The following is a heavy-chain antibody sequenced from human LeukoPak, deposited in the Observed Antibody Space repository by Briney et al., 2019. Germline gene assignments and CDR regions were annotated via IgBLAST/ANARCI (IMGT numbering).Heavy chain of an antibody. CDR2: INPSGGST. CDR3: ARVLGGDSSSWYSTAFDI. Sequence: GASVKVSCKASGYTFTNYYMHWVRQAPGQGLEWMGIINPSGGSTGYAQKFQGRVTVTRDTSTSTVYMELSSLGSEDTAVDYCARVLGGDSSSWYSTAFDIWGQGTMVTVSS. V-gene: IGHV1-46*01. CDR1: GYTFTNYY. D-gene: IGHD6-13*01. J-gene: IGHJ3*02.